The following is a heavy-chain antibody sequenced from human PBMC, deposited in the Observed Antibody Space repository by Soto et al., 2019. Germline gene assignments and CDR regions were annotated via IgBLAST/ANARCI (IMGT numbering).Heavy chain of an antibody. V-gene: IGHV2-5*01. D-gene: IGHD2-21*02. J-gene: IGHJ4*02. CDR3: AHRPTSTDDFYFDY. CDR2: FYWYDDK. Sequence: QITLTESGPTRGTPTQTLTLTCSFSGFSLTTSGVAVGWFRQPPGKAPEWLALFYWYDDKRYSPSLRSRLTVTGDSSKNQVVLTLANVDTVDSGTYYCAHRPTSTDDFYFDYWGQGTLVTVSS. CDR1: GFSLTTSGVA.